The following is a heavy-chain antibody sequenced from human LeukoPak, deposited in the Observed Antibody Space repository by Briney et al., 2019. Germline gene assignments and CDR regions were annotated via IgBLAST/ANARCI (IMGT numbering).Heavy chain of an antibody. CDR1: GGTFSSYT. CDR3: ARGAPYSSSPGYAFYI. D-gene: IGHD6-6*01. J-gene: IGHJ3*02. Sequence: VASVKVSCKASGGTFSSYTISWVRQAPGQGLEWMGRIIPILGIANYAQKFQGRVTITADKSTSTAYMELSSLRSEDTAVYYCARGAPYSSSPGYAFYIWGQGTMVTVSS. V-gene: IGHV1-69*02. CDR2: IIPILGIA.